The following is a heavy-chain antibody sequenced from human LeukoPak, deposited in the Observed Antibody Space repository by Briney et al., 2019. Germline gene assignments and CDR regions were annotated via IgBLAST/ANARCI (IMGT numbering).Heavy chain of an antibody. J-gene: IGHJ4*02. CDR1: GFTFSSYA. V-gene: IGHV3-23*01. Sequence: PGGPLRLCCVASGFTFSSYAMSWVRQAPGRGLERVSAISGRGLSTYYAASVKSRFTITRDNSKTTLYLQMNSLRAEATAVYYCAREELQQLVPPNYFDYWGLGTLVTVSS. D-gene: IGHD6-13*01. CDR2: ISGRGLST. CDR3: AREELQQLVPPNYFDY.